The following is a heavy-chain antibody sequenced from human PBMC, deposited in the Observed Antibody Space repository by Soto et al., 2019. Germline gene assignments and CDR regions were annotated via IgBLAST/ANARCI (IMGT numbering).Heavy chain of an antibody. D-gene: IGHD3-22*01. J-gene: IGHJ1*01. V-gene: IGHV4-61*01. CDR1: GSSVSSGSYY. CDR2: IYYSGST. Sequence: PSETLSLTCTVSGSSVSSGSYYWSWLRQPPGKGLEWIGYIYYSGSTNYNPSLKSRVTIAVDTSKNQFSLKLSSVTAADTAVYYCARQHYYNDSSGYYTEYFQHWGQGTLVTVSS. CDR3: ARQHYYNDSSGYYTEYFQH.